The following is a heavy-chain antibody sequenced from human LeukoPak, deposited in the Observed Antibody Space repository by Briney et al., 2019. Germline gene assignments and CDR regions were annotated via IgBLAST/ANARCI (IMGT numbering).Heavy chain of an antibody. D-gene: IGHD1-7*01. V-gene: IGHV3-30*02. CDR2: IRNDGSNK. CDR3: GRDASGTTDPYFDY. Sequence: GGSLRLSCAASGFTFSSYGMHWVRQAPGKGLEWVAFIRNDGSNKYYADSVKGRFTISRDNAKNSLYLQMNSLRAEDTAVYYCGRDASGTTDPYFDYWGQGTLVTVSS. CDR1: GFTFSSYG. J-gene: IGHJ4*02.